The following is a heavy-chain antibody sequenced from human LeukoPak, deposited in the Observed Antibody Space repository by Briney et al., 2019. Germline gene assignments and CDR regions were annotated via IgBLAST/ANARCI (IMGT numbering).Heavy chain of an antibody. CDR1: GFTFSSYW. J-gene: IGHJ4*02. V-gene: IGHV3-7*05. CDR2: INQHGSEK. D-gene: IGHD6-13*01. Sequence: GGSLRLACEASGFTFSSYWMSGVRQAPGKGLKWVANINQHGSEKSYVDSVKGRFTISRDDAKKSLYLQMNSLRVEDAAVYYCAKYSSSWDEDYWGQGTLVTVSP. CDR3: AKYSSSWDEDY.